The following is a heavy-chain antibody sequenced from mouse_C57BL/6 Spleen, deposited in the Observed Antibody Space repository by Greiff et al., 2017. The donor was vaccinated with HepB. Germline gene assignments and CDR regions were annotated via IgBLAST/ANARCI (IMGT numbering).Heavy chain of an antibody. V-gene: IGHV1-55*01. CDR1: GYTFTSYW. CDR2: IYPGSGST. Sequence: VQLQQSGAELVKPGASVKMSCKASGYTFTSYWITWVKQRPGQGLEWIGDIYPGSGSTNYNEKFKSKATLTVDTSSSTAYMQLSSLTPADSAVYYCAREEVTCSMDYWGQGTSVTVSS. J-gene: IGHJ4*01. CDR3: AREEVTCSMDY. D-gene: IGHD2-2*01.